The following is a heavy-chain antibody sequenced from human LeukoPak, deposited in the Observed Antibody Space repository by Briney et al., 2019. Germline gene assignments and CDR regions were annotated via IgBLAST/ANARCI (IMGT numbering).Heavy chain of an antibody. CDR1: GFTFSSYA. V-gene: IGHV3-30-3*01. CDR3: ARDQGVVVVPAAIAY. J-gene: IGHJ4*02. D-gene: IGHD2-2*01. CDR2: ISYDGSNK. Sequence: GGSLRLSCAASGFTFSSYAMHWVRQAPGKGLEWVAVISYDGSNKYYADSVKGRFTISRDNSKNTLYLQMNSLRAEDTAVYYCARDQGVVVVPAAIAYWGQGTLVTVSS.